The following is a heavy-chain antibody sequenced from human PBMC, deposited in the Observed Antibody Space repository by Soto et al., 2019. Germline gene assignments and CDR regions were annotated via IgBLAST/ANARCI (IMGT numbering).Heavy chain of an antibody. D-gene: IGHD3-22*01. CDR3: AKVFYYYDSSGYYYFDY. V-gene: IGHV3-23*01. J-gene: IGHJ4*02. Sequence: GGSLRLSCAASGFTFSSYAVSWGRQAPGQGPEWVSSISGSGSTIYYADSAKGRFTISRDNSKNTLYLQMSSLRAEDTAVYYCAKVFYYYDSSGYYYFDYWGQGTLVTVS. CDR1: GFTFSSYA. CDR2: ISGSGSTI.